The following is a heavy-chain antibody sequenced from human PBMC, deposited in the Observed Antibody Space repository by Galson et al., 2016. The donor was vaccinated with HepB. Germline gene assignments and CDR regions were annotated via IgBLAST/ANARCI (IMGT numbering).Heavy chain of an antibody. V-gene: IGHV3-7*01. CDR2: IKYDSSDK. D-gene: IGHD2-21*02. Sequence: SLRLSCAASGFTFSNFWMIWVRQTPEKGLEWVADIKYDSSDKFYVDSVKGRFTISRDNAKNYRYLQMNSMRAEDTAVSYCARLYCNGDCYSYYFDSWGQGTLVTVSS. CDR1: GFTFSNFW. CDR3: ARLYCNGDCYSYYFDS. J-gene: IGHJ4*02.